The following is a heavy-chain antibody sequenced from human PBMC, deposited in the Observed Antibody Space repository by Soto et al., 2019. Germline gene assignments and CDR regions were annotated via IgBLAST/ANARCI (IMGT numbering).Heavy chain of an antibody. V-gene: IGHV1-2*02. CDR3: ATEPTYDFGSGYYHDY. CDR2: INPNSGGT. CDR1: GYTFTGYY. Sequence: ASVKFSCTASGYTFTGYYMHWLRHAPGQGLEWMGWINPNSGGTKYAQKFQGRVTMIRDTSISTAYMELSRLRSDDTDVYYCATEPTYDFGSGYYHDYCGQGTLVTVSS. D-gene: IGHD3-3*01. J-gene: IGHJ4*02.